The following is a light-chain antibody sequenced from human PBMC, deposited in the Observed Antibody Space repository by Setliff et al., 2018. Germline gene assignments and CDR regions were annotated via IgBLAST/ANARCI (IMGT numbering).Light chain of an antibody. CDR3: SSYTSSSTYV. V-gene: IGLV2-14*01. J-gene: IGLJ1*01. CDR2: DVS. Sequence: QSALTQPRSVSGSPGQSVTISCTGTSSDAGGYNYVSWYQQHPGKAPKLMIYDVSKRPSGVSNRFSGSKSGNTASLTISGLQAGDEADYYCSSYTSSSTYVFGTGTKVTVL. CDR1: SSDAGGYNY.